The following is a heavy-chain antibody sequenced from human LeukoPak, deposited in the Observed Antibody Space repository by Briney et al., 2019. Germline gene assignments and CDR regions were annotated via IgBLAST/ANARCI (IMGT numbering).Heavy chain of an antibody. V-gene: IGHV1-69*02. J-gene: IGHJ5*02. Sequence: ASVKVSCKASGGTFTSYTISWVRQAPGQGLEWMGRIIPILGIANYAQKFQGRVTITADKSTSTAYMELSSLRSEDTAVYYCTSSSYANNWFDPWGQGTLVTVSS. CDR2: IIPILGIA. D-gene: IGHD3-16*01. CDR3: TSSSYANNWFDP. CDR1: GGTFTSYT.